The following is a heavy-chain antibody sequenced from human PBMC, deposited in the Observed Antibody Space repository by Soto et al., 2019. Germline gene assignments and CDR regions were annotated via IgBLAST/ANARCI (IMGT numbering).Heavy chain of an antibody. CDR3: ARVETLSAGVHY. CDR1: GGSVSSGSYY. Sequence: PSETLSLTCTVSGGSVSSGSYYWSWIRQPPGKGLEWIGYIYSSGSTSYNPSLKSRVTISRDNSKNTLFLQMNSLRAEDTAVYYCARVETLSAGVHYWGQGTLVTVSS. V-gene: IGHV4-61*03. D-gene: IGHD6-13*01. J-gene: IGHJ4*02. CDR2: IYSSGST.